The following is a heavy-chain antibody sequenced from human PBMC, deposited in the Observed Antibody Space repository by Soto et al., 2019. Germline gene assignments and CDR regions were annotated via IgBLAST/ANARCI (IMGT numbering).Heavy chain of an antibody. J-gene: IGHJ6*02. CDR2: MSYDGGNI. CDR3: ANDGAHGSGSSYRCYYGIDV. D-gene: IGHD3-10*01. Sequence: QVQLVDSGGDVVQPGRSLRLSCAASGFTFSTYAMHWVRQAPGKGLELVAVMSYDGGNIYYADSVKGRFTISRDNSKNTLYLQMNSLRAEDTALYYCANDGAHGSGSSYRCYYGIDVWGQGTKVPVSS. CDR1: GFTFSTYA. V-gene: IGHV3-30*18.